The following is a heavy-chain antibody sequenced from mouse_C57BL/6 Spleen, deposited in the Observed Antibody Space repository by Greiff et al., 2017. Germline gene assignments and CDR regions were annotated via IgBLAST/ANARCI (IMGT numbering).Heavy chain of an antibody. CDR2: IDPSDSYT. D-gene: IGHD1-1*01. J-gene: IGHJ4*01. CDR1: GYTFTSYW. CDR3: ARPRYYGSSYGYAMDY. V-gene: IGHV1-59*01. Sequence: QVHVKQSGAELVRPGTSVKLSCKASGYTFTSYWMHWVKQRPGQGLEWIGVIDPSDSYTNYNQKFKGKATLTVDTSSSTAYMQLSSLTSEDSAVYYCARPRYYGSSYGYAMDYWGQGTSVTVSS.